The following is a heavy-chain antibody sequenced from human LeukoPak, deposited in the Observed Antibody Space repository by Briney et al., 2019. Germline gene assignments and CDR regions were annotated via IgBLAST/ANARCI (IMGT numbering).Heavy chain of an antibody. Sequence: SETLSLTCSVSGGSISNSNYYWAWIRQPPAKGLELIGHIYYRGSTYYNPSLKSRVTISVDTSKNQFSLKLTSVTAADTAVYYCARHNRNYYYTDVWGKGTTVTVSS. J-gene: IGHJ6*03. V-gene: IGHV4-39*01. CDR1: GGSISNSNYY. D-gene: IGHD1-14*01. CDR2: IYYRGST. CDR3: ARHNRNYYYTDV.